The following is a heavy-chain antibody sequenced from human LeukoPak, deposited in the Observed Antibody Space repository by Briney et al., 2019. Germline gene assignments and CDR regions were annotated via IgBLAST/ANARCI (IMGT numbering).Heavy chain of an antibody. CDR3: AREHDYSGYYYGVSYYFDY. D-gene: IGHD3-22*01. V-gene: IGHV3-48*01. J-gene: IGHJ4*02. CDR2: ISSSSSTI. Sequence: GGSLRLSCAASGFTFSSYSMNWVRQAPGKGLEWVSYISSSSSTIYYADSVKGRFTISRDNAKNLLYLQMNSLRAEDTAVYYCAREHDYSGYYYGVSYYFDYWGQGTLVTVSS. CDR1: GFTFSSYS.